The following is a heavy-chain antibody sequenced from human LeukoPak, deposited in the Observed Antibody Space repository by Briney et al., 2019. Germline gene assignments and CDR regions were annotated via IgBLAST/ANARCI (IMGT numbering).Heavy chain of an antibody. CDR3: AKNYSWVFDY. Sequence: GGSLRLSCPVSGFTFSDYAMTWVRQAPGKGLEWVSSIFAGGGAALYADSVRGRFTIFRDDSKSTLFLQMLSLRAEDTAIYYCAKNYSWVFDYWGQGTLVTVSS. CDR1: GFTFSDYA. D-gene: IGHD2-21*01. J-gene: IGHJ4*02. CDR2: IFAGGGAA. V-gene: IGHV3-23*01.